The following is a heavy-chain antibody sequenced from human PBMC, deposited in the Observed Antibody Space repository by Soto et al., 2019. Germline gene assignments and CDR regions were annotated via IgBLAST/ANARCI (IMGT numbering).Heavy chain of an antibody. Sequence: PSETLSLTCAVSGYSISSGYYWGWIRQPPGKGLEWIGSIYHSGSTYYNPSLKSRVTISVDTSKNQFSLKLSSVTAADTAVYYCARDRGYSSSWYEGNWFDPWGQGTLVTVSS. D-gene: IGHD6-13*01. CDR2: IYHSGST. CDR1: GYSISSGYY. CDR3: ARDRGYSSSWYEGNWFDP. J-gene: IGHJ5*02. V-gene: IGHV4-38-2*01.